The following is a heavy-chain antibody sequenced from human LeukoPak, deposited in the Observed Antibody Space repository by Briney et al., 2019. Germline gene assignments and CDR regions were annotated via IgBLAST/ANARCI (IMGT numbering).Heavy chain of an antibody. V-gene: IGHV1-18*01. J-gene: IGHJ4*02. CDR3: ARVPVSGAAARFDY. CDR1: VYTFTSYG. D-gene: IGHD6-25*01. CDR2: ICAYNVNT. Sequence: ASVKVSRKASVYTFTSYGISWVRQAPRQGLEWIGWICAYNVNTNDAQKLQGRVTMTPDTSTTTAYMKLRSLGSEDTAVYYCARVPVSGAAARFDYWGQGSLVSVSS.